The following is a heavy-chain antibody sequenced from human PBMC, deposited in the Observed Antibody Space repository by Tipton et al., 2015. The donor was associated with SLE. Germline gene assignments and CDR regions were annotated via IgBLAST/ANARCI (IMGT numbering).Heavy chain of an antibody. V-gene: IGHV4-61*02. D-gene: IGHD3-16*01. CDR1: GASISSGDNY. CDR2: VYTSGIT. CDR3: ARASGDEYVWGFDS. Sequence: TLSLTCTVSGASISSGDNYWSWIRQPAGKGLQWIGRVYTSGITYFNPSLRSRVTISVDTSKNHFSLRVTSVTAADTAVYYCARASGDEYVWGFDSWGQGTLVTVSS. J-gene: IGHJ4*02.